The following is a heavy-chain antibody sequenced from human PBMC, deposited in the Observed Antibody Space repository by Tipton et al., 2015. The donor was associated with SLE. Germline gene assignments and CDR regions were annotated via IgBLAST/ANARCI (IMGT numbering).Heavy chain of an antibody. D-gene: IGHD5-12*01. CDR2: HSYDGSYG. CDR1: GFDFSTSG. Sequence: SLRLSCVASGFDFSTSGMHWVRQAPGKGLEWVAFHSYDGSYGFYADSVRGRFTVSRDNSKNTLFLQMDSVRPEDTAVYFCAKPLNSAYLATDYWGQVTLVTVSS. J-gene: IGHJ4*02. CDR3: AKPLNSAYLATDY. V-gene: IGHV3-30*02.